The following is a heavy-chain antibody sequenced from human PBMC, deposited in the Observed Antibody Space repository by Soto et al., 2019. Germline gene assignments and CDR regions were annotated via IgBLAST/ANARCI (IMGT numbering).Heavy chain of an antibody. CDR2: IKTDGTVT. V-gene: IGHV3-74*03. CDR1: GFTFSSYW. J-gene: IGHJ4*02. D-gene: IGHD3-16*01. Sequence: EVQLVESGVGLVQPGGSLRLSCAASGFTFSSYWMHWVRQDAGKGLLWVSSIKTDGTVTQYADSVKGRFTVSRDNAKNTLYFQMNSLRAEDTAVYYCAKDLSWGQCDYWGQGALVTVSS. CDR3: AKDLSWGQCDY.